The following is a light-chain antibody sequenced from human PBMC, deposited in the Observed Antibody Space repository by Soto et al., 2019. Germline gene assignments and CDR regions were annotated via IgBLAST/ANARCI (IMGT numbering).Light chain of an antibody. CDR3: QHHNSYSQT. V-gene: IGKV1-5*01. J-gene: IGKJ1*01. CDR2: GAS. CDR1: QSIRHY. Sequence: DIQMTQSPPTLSASVGDRVTITCRASQSIRHYLAWYQQMPGKAPKLLIYGASPLQSGVPSRFSGSGSGTEFTLTISGLQPDDFGTYFCQHHNSYSQTFGQGTKVDIK.